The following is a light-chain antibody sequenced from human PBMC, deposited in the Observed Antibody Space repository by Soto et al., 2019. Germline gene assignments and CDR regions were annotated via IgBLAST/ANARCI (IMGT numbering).Light chain of an antibody. J-gene: IGLJ2*01. CDR3: SSYPTNNLLI. CDR2: EVS. CDR1: SSDVGGYNY. Sequence: QSALTQPASVSGSPGQSITISCTGTSSDVGGYNYVSWYQQHPGNAPKLVIYEVSNRPSGVSDRFSGSKSGNTASLTISGLQPEDEADYYCSSYPTNNLLIFGGGTKLTVL. V-gene: IGLV2-14*01.